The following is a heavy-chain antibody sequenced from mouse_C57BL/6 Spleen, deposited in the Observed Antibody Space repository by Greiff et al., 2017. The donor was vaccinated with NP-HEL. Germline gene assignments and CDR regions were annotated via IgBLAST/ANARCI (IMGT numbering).Heavy chain of an antibody. D-gene: IGHD3-3*01. CDR3: ARVGYYFDY. J-gene: IGHJ2*01. CDR2: ISDGGSYT. CDR1: GFTFSSYA. Sequence: EVQLKESGGGLVKPGGSLKLSCAASGFTFSSYAMSWVRQTPEKRLEWVATISDGGSYTYYPDNVKGRFTISRDNAKNNLYLQMSHLKSEDTAMYYCARVGYYFDYWGQGTTLTVSS. V-gene: IGHV5-4*01.